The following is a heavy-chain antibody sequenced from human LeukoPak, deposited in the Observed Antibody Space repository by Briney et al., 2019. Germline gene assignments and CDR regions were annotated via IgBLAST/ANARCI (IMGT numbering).Heavy chain of an antibody. J-gene: IGHJ4*02. Sequence: GASVKVSCKASGYTFTSYYMHWVRQAPGQGLEWMGIINPSGGSTSYAQKFQGRVTMTRDTSTSTVYMELSSLRSEDTAVYYCARGGTTGYSGPYYFDYWGQGTLVTVSS. CDR2: INPSGGST. CDR1: GYTFTSYY. D-gene: IGHD5-12*01. V-gene: IGHV1-46*01. CDR3: ARGGTTGYSGPYYFDY.